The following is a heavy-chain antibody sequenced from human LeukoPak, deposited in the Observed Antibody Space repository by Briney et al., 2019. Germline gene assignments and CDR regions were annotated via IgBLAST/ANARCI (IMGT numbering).Heavy chain of an antibody. CDR2: IWYDGSNK. CDR3: ARDSGKYYFDY. CDR1: GFTLSSYG. V-gene: IGHV3-33*01. Sequence: PGGSLRLSCAASGFTLSSYGMHWVRQTPGKGLEWVAVIWYDGSNKYYADSVKGRFTISRDNSKNTLYLQMNSLRAEDTAVYYCARDSGKYYFDYWGQGTLVTVSS. J-gene: IGHJ4*02.